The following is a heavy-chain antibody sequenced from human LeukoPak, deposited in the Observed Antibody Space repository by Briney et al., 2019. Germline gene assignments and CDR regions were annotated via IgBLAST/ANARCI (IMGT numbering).Heavy chain of an antibody. CDR1: GYDFPGYW. Sequence: GESLKISCKGSGYDFPGYWIVWVRQMPGKDLEWMGIIYPDDSNTRYSPSFQGQVTFSADKSISTAYLQWSSLKASDTAMYYCARHLDPGIAAAGDAFDIWGQGTMVTVSS. J-gene: IGHJ3*02. V-gene: IGHV5-51*01. CDR2: IYPDDSNT. CDR3: ARHLDPGIAAAGDAFDI. D-gene: IGHD6-13*01.